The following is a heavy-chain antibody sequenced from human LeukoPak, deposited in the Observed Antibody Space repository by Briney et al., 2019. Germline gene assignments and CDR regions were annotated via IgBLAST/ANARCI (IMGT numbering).Heavy chain of an antibody. CDR3: ARESRSAALYSSGWYDAFDI. V-gene: IGHV1-46*01. CDR1: GYTFTSYY. D-gene: IGHD6-19*01. CDR2: INPSGGST. Sequence: ASVKVSCKASGYTFTSYYMHWVRQAPGQGLEWMGIINPSGGSTSYAQKFQGRVTMTRDTSTSTVYMELSSLRSEDTAVYNCARESRSAALYSSGWYDAFDIWGQGTMVTVSS. J-gene: IGHJ3*02.